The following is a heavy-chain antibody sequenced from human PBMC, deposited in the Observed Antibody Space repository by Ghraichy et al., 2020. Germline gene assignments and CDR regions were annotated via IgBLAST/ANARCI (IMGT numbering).Heavy chain of an antibody. CDR1: EFTFTTYW. CDR3: ARHSTGFDV. Sequence: GESLNISCAASEFTFTTYWMSWVRQTPGKGLEWVANIKQDGSERYYVDSVKGRFTISRDNAKNSLYLQMNSLRDEDTAVYYCARHSTGFDVWGQGTMVTVSS. CDR2: IKQDGSER. D-gene: IGHD2-15*01. J-gene: IGHJ3*01. V-gene: IGHV3-7*01.